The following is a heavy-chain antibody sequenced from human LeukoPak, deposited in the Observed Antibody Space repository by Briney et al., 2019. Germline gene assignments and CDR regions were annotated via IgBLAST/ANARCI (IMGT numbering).Heavy chain of an antibody. CDR1: GFTLSSYW. CDR2: ISRGSDHI. J-gene: IGHJ4*02. CDR3: ARPYDTRGYFPDY. Sequence: GGSLRLSCAASGFTLSSYWMSWVRQAPGKGLEWLSSISRGSDHIFYADSMKGRFTISRDNAKNSLYLQMNSLGAEDTAVYYCARPYDTRGYFPDYWGQGTLVTVSS. V-gene: IGHV3-21*01. D-gene: IGHD3-22*01.